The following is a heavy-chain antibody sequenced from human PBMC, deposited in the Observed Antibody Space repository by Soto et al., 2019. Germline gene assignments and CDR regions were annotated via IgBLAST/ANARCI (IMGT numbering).Heavy chain of an antibody. CDR1: GGSISSYY. V-gene: IGHV4-59*01. CDR2: IYYSGST. D-gene: IGHD5-18*01. Sequence: PSETLSLTCTVTGGSISSYYWSWIRQPPGKGLEWIGYIYYSGSTNYNPSLKSRVTISVDTSKNLFSLKLSSVTAADTAVYYCARYVDTAMVIDYWGQGTLVTVSS. J-gene: IGHJ4*02. CDR3: ARYVDTAMVIDY.